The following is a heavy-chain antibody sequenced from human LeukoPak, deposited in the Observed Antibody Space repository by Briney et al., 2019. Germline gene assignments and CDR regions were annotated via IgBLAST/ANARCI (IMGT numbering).Heavy chain of an antibody. V-gene: IGHV1-69*05. D-gene: IGHD6-13*01. Sequence: SVKVSCKASGGTFSSYAISWVRQAPGQGLEWMGGIIPIFGTANYAQTLQGRVTFTKDTSINTAYMELTRLTSEDTAVYYCARGLSSTSLYDSFDIWGQGTMVTVSS. CDR1: GGTFSSYA. CDR3: ARGLSSTSLYDSFDI. CDR2: IIPIFGTA. J-gene: IGHJ3*02.